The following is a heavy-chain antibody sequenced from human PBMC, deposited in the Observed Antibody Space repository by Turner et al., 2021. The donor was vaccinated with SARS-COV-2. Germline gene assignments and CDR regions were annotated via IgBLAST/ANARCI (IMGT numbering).Heavy chain of an antibody. D-gene: IGHD1-26*01. J-gene: IGHJ1*01. V-gene: IGHV5-10-1*03. Sequence: VQLVTSGAEVKKPGEYLRNPCQGSGYSFTSFWISWVRQMPGKGLEWMGMIVPSDSYTNYSPSFQGHFTISADKPIITAYLQWIILMASDTAMYYCATIVGATFLQHWGQGTLVTVSS. CDR3: ATIVGATFLQH. CDR2: IVPSDSYT. CDR1: GYSFTSFW.